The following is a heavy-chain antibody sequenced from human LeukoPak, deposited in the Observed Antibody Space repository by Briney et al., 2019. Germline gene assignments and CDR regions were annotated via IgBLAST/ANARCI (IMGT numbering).Heavy chain of an antibody. CDR1: GFTFSSYS. D-gene: IGHD4-17*01. Sequence: GGSLRLSCAASGFTFSSYSMNWVRQAPGKGLEWLSYISSSSSTIYYADSVKGRFTISRDNAKNSLCLQMNSLRAEDTAVYYCARISDTVTTPFDYWGQGTLVTVSS. CDR3: ARISDTVTTPFDY. J-gene: IGHJ4*02. V-gene: IGHV3-48*01. CDR2: ISSSSSTI.